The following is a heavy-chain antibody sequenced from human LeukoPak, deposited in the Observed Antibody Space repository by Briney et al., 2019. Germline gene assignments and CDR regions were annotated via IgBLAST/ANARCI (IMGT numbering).Heavy chain of an antibody. Sequence: SETLSLTCAVYGGSFSGYYWSWIRQPPGKGLEWIGEINHSGSTNHNPSLKSRVTISVDTSKNQFSLKLSSVTAADTAVYYCARGRGYNSFDYWGQGTLVTVSS. J-gene: IGHJ4*02. CDR1: GGSFSGYY. V-gene: IGHV4-34*01. CDR3: ARGRGYNSFDY. CDR2: INHSGST. D-gene: IGHD5-24*01.